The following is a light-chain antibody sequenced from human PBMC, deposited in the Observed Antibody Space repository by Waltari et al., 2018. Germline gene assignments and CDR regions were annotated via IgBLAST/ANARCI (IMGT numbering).Light chain of an antibody. CDR1: QGVSSSY. Sequence: EIVLTQSPGTLSLSPGERATLPCRAMQGVSSSYLAWYQQKPGHAPRLLTYGASSRATGIPVRFSGSGSGTAFILTISRLEPEDFAVYYCQQYGSSSWTVDQGTKVEIK. V-gene: IGKV3-20*01. CDR3: QQYGSSSWT. J-gene: IGKJ1*01. CDR2: GAS.